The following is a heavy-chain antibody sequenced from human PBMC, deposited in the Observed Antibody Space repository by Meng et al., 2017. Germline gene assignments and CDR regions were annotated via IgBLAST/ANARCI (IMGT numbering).Heavy chain of an antibody. Sequence: QVPVVQAEAEVKKPGASVKVSCKPSGYNFPDYYIHWVRRAPGQGLEWMGRINPKSGDTHYAQKFQARVTMTGDTSISTAYMELSGLRSDDTAMYYCARDEDISAAGKLFGDYWGQGTLVTVSS. V-gene: IGHV1-2*06. CDR3: ARDEDISAAGKLFGDY. CDR1: GYNFPDYY. J-gene: IGHJ4*02. D-gene: IGHD6-25*01. CDR2: INPKSGDT.